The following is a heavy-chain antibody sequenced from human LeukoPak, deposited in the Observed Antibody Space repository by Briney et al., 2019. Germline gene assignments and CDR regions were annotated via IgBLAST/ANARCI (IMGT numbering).Heavy chain of an antibody. CDR1: GYTFTSYA. V-gene: IGHV7-4-1*02. Sequence: ASVKVSCKAPGYTFTSYAMNWVRQAPGQGLEWMGWINTNTGNPTYAQGFTGRFVFSLDTSVSTAYLQISSLKAEDTAVYYCARDGSEAYYDILTGPGAFDIWGQGTMVTVSS. CDR2: INTNTGNP. J-gene: IGHJ3*02. D-gene: IGHD3-9*01. CDR3: ARDGSEAYYDILTGPGAFDI.